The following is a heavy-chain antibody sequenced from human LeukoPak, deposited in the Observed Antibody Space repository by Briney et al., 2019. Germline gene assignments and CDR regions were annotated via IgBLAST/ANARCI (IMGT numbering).Heavy chain of an antibody. V-gene: IGHV3-53*01. J-gene: IGHJ6*02. D-gene: IGHD4-11*01. Sequence: PGGSLRLSCASDFTVSSSYMSWVRQAPGKGLEWISLIYRGGSTYYADSLKGRLTVSRDTSKNTLYLQMNSLRAEDTAVYYCAKYWGAASNRRDYGMDVWGQGTTVTVSS. CDR3: AKYWGAASNRRDYGMDV. CDR1: DFTVSSSY. CDR2: IYRGGST.